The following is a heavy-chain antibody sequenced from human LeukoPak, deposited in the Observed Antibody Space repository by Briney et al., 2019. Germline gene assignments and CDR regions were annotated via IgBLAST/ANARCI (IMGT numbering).Heavy chain of an antibody. V-gene: IGHV3-21*04. D-gene: IGHD3/OR15-3a*01. CDR2: ISSSSSYI. CDR3: AKHFCTGLDCSLFDS. J-gene: IGHJ4*02. CDR1: GFTFSSYS. Sequence: PGGSLRLSCAASGFTFSSYSMNWVRQAPGKGLEWVSSISSSSSYIYYADSVKGRFTISRDNAKNSLYLQMNSLRPEDTALYYCAKHFCTGLDCSLFDSWGQGTLVTVSS.